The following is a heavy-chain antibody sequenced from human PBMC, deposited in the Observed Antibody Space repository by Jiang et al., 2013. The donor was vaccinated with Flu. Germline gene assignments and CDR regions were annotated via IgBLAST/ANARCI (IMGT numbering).Heavy chain of an antibody. CDR1: GYSFTSYW. Sequence: GAEVKKPGESLRISCKGSGYSFTSYWISWVRQMPGKGLEWMGIIYPGDSDTRYSPSFQGQVTISADKSITTAYLQWSSLKVSDTAMYYCARPRDGGWAAFDYWGQGTLVTVSS. V-gene: IGHV5-51*01. CDR3: ARPRDGGWAAFDY. CDR2: IYPGDSDT. D-gene: IGHD6-19*01. J-gene: IGHJ4*02.